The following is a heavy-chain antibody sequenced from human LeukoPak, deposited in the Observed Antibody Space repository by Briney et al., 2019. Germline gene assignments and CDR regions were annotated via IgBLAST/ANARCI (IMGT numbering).Heavy chain of an antibody. D-gene: IGHD2-15*01. CDR1: GFTFSSYA. V-gene: IGHV3-30*04. Sequence: GGSLRLSCAASGFTFSSYAMHWVRQAPGKGLEWVAVISYDGSNKYYADSVKGRFTISRDNSKNTLYLQMNSLRAEDTAVYYCARGPPEYCSGGSCYSGRNWFDPWGQGTLVTVSS. CDR2: ISYDGSNK. J-gene: IGHJ5*02. CDR3: ARGPPEYCSGGSCYSGRNWFDP.